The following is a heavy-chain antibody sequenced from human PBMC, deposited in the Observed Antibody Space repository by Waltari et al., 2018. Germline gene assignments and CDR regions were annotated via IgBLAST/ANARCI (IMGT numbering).Heavy chain of an antibody. CDR2: ISSVSTYM. V-gene: IGHV3-21*02. CDR3: ARGPIIDS. J-gene: IGHJ4*02. CDR1: GFTFSSDT. Sequence: EVQLVESGGGLVKPGGSLRLSCAASGFTFSSDTMNWVRQAPGKGLGWVSSISSVSTYMYYADSVKGRFTISRDNAESSLYLQMNSLRADDTAVYYCARGPIIDSWGQGTLVTVSS.